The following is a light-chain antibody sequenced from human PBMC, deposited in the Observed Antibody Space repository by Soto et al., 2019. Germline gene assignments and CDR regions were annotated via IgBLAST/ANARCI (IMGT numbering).Light chain of an antibody. J-gene: IGLJ2*01. CDR2: RNN. CDR3: AAWDDSLSGQDVV. Sequence: QSVRTQPPSASGTPGQRVTISCSGSSSNIGSNYVYWYQQLPGTAPKLLIYRNNQRPSGVPDRFSGSKSGTSASLAISGLRSEDEADYYCAAWDDSLSGQDVVFGGGTKVTVL. V-gene: IGLV1-47*01. CDR1: SSNIGSNY.